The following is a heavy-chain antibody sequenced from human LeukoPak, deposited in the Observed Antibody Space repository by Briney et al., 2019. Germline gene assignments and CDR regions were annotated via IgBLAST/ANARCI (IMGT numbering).Heavy chain of an antibody. V-gene: IGHV1-18*01. Sequence: ASVKVSCKASGYTFTSYGISWVRQAPGQGLEWMGWISAYNGNTNYAQKLQGRVTMTTDTSTSTAYRELRSLRSDDTAVDYCARDMHPNYYGSGRPRDIFDYWGQGTLVTVSS. J-gene: IGHJ4*02. CDR3: ARDMHPNYYGSGRPRDIFDY. CDR2: ISAYNGNT. D-gene: IGHD3-10*01. CDR1: GYTFTSYG.